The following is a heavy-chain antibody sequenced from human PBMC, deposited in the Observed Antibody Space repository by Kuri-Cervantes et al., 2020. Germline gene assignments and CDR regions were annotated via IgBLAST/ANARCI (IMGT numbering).Heavy chain of an antibody. CDR2: IYYSGST. CDR1: GGSIGSYY. Sequence: SETLSLTCTVSGGSIGSYYWSWIRQPPGKGLEWIGYIYYSGSTNYNPSLKSRVTISVDTSKNQFSLKLSSVTAADTAVYYCARGTAPDYWGQGTLVTVSS. D-gene: IGHD4-17*01. J-gene: IGHJ4*02. V-gene: IGHV4-59*01. CDR3: ARGTAPDY.